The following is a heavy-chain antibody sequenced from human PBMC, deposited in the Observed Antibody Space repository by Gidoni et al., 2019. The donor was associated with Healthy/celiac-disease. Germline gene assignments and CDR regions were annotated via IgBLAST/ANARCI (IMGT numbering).Heavy chain of an antibody. V-gene: IGHV1-69*02. CDR1: GGTFSSYT. Sequence: QVQLVQSGAEVKKPGSSVTVSCKASGGTFSSYTISWVRQAPGQGLEWMGRIIPILGIANYEQKFQGRVTITADKSTSTAYMELSSLRSEDTAVYYCARQTGTTGFDYWGQGTLVTVSS. J-gene: IGHJ4*02. D-gene: IGHD1-7*01. CDR2: IIPILGIA. CDR3: ARQTGTTGFDY.